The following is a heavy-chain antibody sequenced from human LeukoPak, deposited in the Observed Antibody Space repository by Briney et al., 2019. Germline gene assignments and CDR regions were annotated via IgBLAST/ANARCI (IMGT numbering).Heavy chain of an antibody. V-gene: IGHV1-46*01. CDR2: INPSGGST. CDR1: GYTFTSYY. D-gene: IGHD5-18*01. Sequence: ASVKVSCKASGYTFTSYYMHWVRQAPGQGLEWMGIINPSGGSTSYAQKFQGRVTMTRDTSTSTAYMELRSLRSDDTAVYYCARDLGTPGHSYGHDYWGQGTLVTVSS. J-gene: IGHJ4*02. CDR3: ARDLGTPGHSYGHDY.